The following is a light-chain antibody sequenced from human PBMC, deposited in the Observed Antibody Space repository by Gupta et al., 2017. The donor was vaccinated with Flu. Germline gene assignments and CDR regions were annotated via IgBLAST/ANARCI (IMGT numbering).Light chain of an antibody. Sequence: QSALTQPASVSGSPGQSITISCTGTSSDVGSYNLVSWYQQHPGKAPKLMIYEGSKRPSGVSNRFSASKSGTTASLTISGLQAEDEADYYCCSQAGSSTFVVFGGGTKLTVL. CDR2: EGS. J-gene: IGLJ2*01. CDR1: SSDVGSYNL. CDR3: CSQAGSSTFVV. V-gene: IGLV2-23*03.